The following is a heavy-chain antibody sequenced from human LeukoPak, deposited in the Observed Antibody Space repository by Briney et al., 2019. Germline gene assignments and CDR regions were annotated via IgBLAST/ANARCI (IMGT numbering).Heavy chain of an antibody. CDR2: ISSSGSTI. D-gene: IGHD3-22*01. J-gene: IGHJ3*02. Sequence: GGSLRLSCAASGFTFSDYYMSWIRQAPGKGLEWVSYISSSGSTIYYADSVKGRFTISRDNAKNSLYLQMNSLRAEDTAVYYCAREFTTMTQDAFDIWGQGTMVTVSS. CDR3: AREFTTMTQDAFDI. CDR1: GFTFSDYY. V-gene: IGHV3-11*01.